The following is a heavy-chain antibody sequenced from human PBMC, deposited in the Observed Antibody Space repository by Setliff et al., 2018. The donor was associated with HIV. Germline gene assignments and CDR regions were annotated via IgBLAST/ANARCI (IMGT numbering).Heavy chain of an antibody. Sequence: PSETLSLTCTVSGGPISSSSYYWGWIRQPPGKGLEWIGSIYYYNPSLKSRVTISVDTSKNQFSLKLSSVTAADTAVYYCASYRKAERWLQLGGNFDYWGQGTLVTVS. J-gene: IGHJ4*02. D-gene: IGHD5-12*01. CDR1: GGPISSSSYY. V-gene: IGHV4-39*01. CDR3: ASYRKAERWLQLGGNFDY. CDR2: IY.